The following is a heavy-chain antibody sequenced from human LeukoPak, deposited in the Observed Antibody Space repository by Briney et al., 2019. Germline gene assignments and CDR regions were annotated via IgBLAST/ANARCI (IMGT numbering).Heavy chain of an antibody. D-gene: IGHD1-1*01. CDR2: IKSKTDGGTT. Sequence: PGGSLRLSCAASGFTFSSYAMSWVRQAPGKGLEWVGRIKSKTDGGTTDYAAPVKGRFTISRDDSKNTLYLQMNSLKTEDTAVYYCTTGRYPNGENPWGQGTLVTVSS. CDR1: GFTFSSYA. J-gene: IGHJ5*02. CDR3: TTGRYPNGENP. V-gene: IGHV3-15*01.